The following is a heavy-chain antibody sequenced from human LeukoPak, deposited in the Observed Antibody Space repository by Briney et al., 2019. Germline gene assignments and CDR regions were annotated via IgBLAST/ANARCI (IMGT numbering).Heavy chain of an antibody. D-gene: IGHD6-19*01. CDR1: GLAFSSYG. J-gene: IGHJ4*02. CDR3: ANSGWYTF. V-gene: IGHV3-30*02. CDR2: IRYDGSNT. Sequence: GGSLRLSCAASGLAFSSYGMHWVRQAPGKGLEWVAFIRYDGSNTYYGDSVKGRFTVSRDDSKNTLYLQMNSLRVEDSAVYYCANSGWYTFWGQGTLVTVSS.